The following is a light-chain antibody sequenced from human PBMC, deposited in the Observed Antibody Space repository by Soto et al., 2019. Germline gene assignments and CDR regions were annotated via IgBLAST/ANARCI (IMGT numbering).Light chain of an antibody. V-gene: IGKV1-5*01. CDR2: DDS. CDR3: QQRSIWPLT. CDR1: QSISSW. Sequence: DIQMTQSPSTLSASVGDRVTITCRASQSISSWLAWYQQKPGKAPKLLIYDDSSLESGVPSRFSGSGSGTEFTLTINGLEPEDFAVYHCQQRSIWPLTFGGGTRVE. J-gene: IGKJ4*01.